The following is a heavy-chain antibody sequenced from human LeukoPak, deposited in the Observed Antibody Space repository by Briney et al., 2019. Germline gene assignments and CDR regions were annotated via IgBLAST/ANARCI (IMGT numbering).Heavy chain of an antibody. Sequence: SETLSLTCTVSGGSISGCDCYWGWIRQPPGRGLEWIASIYHRGSTYYNPSLKSRVTISVDTSKNYFSLNLSSVTAADTAVYYCARRNYYFDYWGQGTLVTVSS. CDR3: ARRNYYFDY. V-gene: IGHV4-39*02. CDR2: IYHRGST. CDR1: GGSISGCDCY. J-gene: IGHJ4*02.